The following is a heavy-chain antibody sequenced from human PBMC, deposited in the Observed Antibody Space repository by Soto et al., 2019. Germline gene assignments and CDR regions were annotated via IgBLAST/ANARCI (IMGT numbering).Heavy chain of an antibody. Sequence: PSQTLSLTCAISGDSVSSNSAAWNWIRQSPSRGLEWLGRTYYRSKWYNDYAVSVKSRITINPDTSKNQFSLQLNSVTPEDTAVYYCARDLEYSSSPVFGMDVWGQGTTVTVSS. J-gene: IGHJ6*02. CDR1: GDSVSSNSAA. D-gene: IGHD6-6*01. CDR2: TYYRSKWYN. CDR3: ARDLEYSSSPVFGMDV. V-gene: IGHV6-1*01.